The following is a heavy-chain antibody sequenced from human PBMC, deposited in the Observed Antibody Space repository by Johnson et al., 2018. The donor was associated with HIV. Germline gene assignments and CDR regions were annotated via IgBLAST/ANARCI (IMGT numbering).Heavy chain of an antibody. CDR1: GFTFSTYG. V-gene: IGHV3-30*03. CDR3: ARYSGAFDI. Sequence: VQLVESGGRVVQPGGSLTLSCAASGFTFSTYGMHWVRQAPGRGLEWVAVISYDGSNKYYADSVKGRFTISRDNSKNTLYLQMNSLRADDTAVYYCARYSGAFDIWGQGTMVTVSS. D-gene: IGHD2-21*01. J-gene: IGHJ3*02. CDR2: ISYDGSNK.